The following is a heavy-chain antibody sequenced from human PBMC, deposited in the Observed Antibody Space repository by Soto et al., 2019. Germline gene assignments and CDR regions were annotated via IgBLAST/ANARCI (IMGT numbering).Heavy chain of an antibody. CDR2: IIPFFGTA. J-gene: IGHJ4*02. V-gene: IGHV1-69*13. CDR3: ARTAPMDAGDKYYYDF. Sequence: SVKVSCKTSGGTFSTFGISWVRQAPGQGLEWMGGIIPFFGTAEYAQKFEDRITITADESTNTVYMDLRSLTSEDTAIYYCARTAPMDAGDKYYYDFWGQGALVTVSS. CDR1: GGTFSTFG. D-gene: IGHD3-16*01.